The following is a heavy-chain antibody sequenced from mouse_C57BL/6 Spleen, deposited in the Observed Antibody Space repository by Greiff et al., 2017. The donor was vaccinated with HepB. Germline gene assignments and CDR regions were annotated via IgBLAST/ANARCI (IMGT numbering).Heavy chain of an antibody. CDR1: GYSITSGYD. V-gene: IGHV3-1*01. Sequence: EVQLQQSGPGTVKPSQSLSLTCTVTGYSITSGYDWHWIRHFPGNKLEWMGYISYSGSTNYNPSLKSRISITHDTSKNHFFLKLNSVTTEDTATYYCAREDHDGTWFAYWGQGTLVTVSA. CDR3: AREDHDGTWFAY. J-gene: IGHJ3*01. D-gene: IGHD2-4*01. CDR2: ISYSGST.